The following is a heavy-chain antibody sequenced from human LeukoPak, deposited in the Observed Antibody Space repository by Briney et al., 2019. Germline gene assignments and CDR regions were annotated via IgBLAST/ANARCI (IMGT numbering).Heavy chain of an antibody. CDR2: ISTYNGNT. V-gene: IGHV1-18*01. D-gene: IGHD2-8*02. J-gene: IGHJ4*02. Sequence: GASVKVSCKASGYTFTSYGISWVRQAPGQGLEWMGWISTYNGNTNYAQKPQGRVTMTTDTSTSTAYMELRSLRSDDTAVYYCARMIVLVVYDMVPGSYFDFWGQGTLVSVSS. CDR1: GYTFTSYG. CDR3: ARMIVLVVYDMVPGSYFDF.